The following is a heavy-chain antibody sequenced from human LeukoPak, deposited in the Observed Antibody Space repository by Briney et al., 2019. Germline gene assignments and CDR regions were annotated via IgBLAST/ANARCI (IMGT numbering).Heavy chain of an antibody. V-gene: IGHV6-1*01. CDR3: TRDGSSSSFDY. D-gene: IGHD6-6*01. CDR1: GDSVSSDSAA. Sequence: SQTPSLTCAIPGDSVSSDSAACNWIRQSPSRCLERLGRTYYRSKWYNDYAVSVKSRITINPDTSKNQFSLQLNSVTPEDTAVYYCTRDGSSSSFDYWGQGTLVTVSS. CDR2: TYYRSKWYN. J-gene: IGHJ4*02.